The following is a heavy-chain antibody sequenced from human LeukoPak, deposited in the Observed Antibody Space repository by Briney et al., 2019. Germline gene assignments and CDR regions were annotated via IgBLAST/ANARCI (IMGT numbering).Heavy chain of an antibody. V-gene: IGHV3-53*05. Sequence: PGGSLRLSCAVSGFSVTNNYMSWVRQAPGKGLEWVSVFYVGGATYYADSVKGRFTISRDNSENTLYLQMKSLRAEDSAVYYCAKSYSVTESGEFDYWGQGTLVTVSS. J-gene: IGHJ4*02. CDR2: FYVGGAT. CDR1: GFSVTNNY. D-gene: IGHD2-21*02. CDR3: AKSYSVTESGEFDY.